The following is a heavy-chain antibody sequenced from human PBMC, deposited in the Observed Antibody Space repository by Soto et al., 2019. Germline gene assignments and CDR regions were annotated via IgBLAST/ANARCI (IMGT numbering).Heavy chain of an antibody. CDR3: ARDLWGGKPPYYYYAMDV. CDR1: GGTFSSYA. Sequence: QVQLVQSGAEVKKPGSSVKVSCKASGGTFSSYAISWVRQASGQGLEWMGGIIPIFGTANYAQKFQGRVTITADESTSTAYMELSSLRSEDTAVYYCARDLWGGKPPYYYYAMDVWCHGTTVTVSS. V-gene: IGHV1-69*01. D-gene: IGHD3-16*01. J-gene: IGHJ6*02. CDR2: IIPIFGTA.